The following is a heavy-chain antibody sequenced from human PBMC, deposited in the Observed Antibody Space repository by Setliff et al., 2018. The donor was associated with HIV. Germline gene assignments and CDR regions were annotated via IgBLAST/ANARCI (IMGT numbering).Heavy chain of an antibody. CDR2: ISVYNGKT. CDR1: GYTFSDYG. J-gene: IGHJ6*03. Sequence: ASVKVSCKTSGYTFSDYGITWVRQAPGQGLEWMGWISVYNGKTNDAQKFQGRLSMSTASSTSTANMFLRSLRYDDTAVYYCARTPRIMVTLKGEYYYYYMDVWGKGTTVTAP. CDR3: ARTPRIMVTLKGEYYYYYMDV. V-gene: IGHV1-18*01. D-gene: IGHD2-8*01.